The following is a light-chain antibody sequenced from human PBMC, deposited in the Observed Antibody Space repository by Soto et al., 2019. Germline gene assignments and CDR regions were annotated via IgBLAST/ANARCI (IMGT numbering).Light chain of an antibody. CDR3: QQTSSVPRT. V-gene: IGKV1-39*01. CDR2: VAS. CDR1: QSISTF. J-gene: IGKJ2*01. Sequence: DIQMAQSPSSLSASVGDSVTITCRASQSISTFLNWYQQRPGEAPKLLIYVASNLHSGVPSRFSGSGSGTDFTLTISSLQPEDFATYFCQQTSSVPRTFGQGTKLEIK.